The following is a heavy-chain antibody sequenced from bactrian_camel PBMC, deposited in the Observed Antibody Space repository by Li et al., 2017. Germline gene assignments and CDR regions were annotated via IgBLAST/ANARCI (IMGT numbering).Heavy chain of an antibody. J-gene: IGHJ4*01. Sequence: VQLVESGGGSEQAGETLRLSCTASGRNFDDFEMGWYRQPLGRDCELVSSIASDGTLYYADFVKGRFTISQGSAKNTVYLQMNSLEPEDTGMYYCAAKRIIPRYAALSFTDWGQGTQVTVS. V-gene: IGHV3S57*01. D-gene: IGHD1*01. CDR1: GRNFDDFE. CDR3: AAKRIIPRYAALSFTD. CDR2: IASDGTL.